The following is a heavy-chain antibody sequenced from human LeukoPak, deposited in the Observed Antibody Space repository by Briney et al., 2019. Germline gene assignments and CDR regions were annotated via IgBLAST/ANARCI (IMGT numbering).Heavy chain of an antibody. V-gene: IGHV3-30*03. D-gene: IGHD5-18*01. CDR3: ARDRTRYSYGSLDY. CDR1: GFTFSSYG. Sequence: GGSLRLSCAASGFTFSSYGMHWVRQAPGKGLEWVADISYDGSNKYYADSVKGRFTISRDNSKNTLYLQMNSLRAEDTAVYYCARDRTRYSYGSLDYWGQGTLVTVSS. CDR2: ISYDGSNK. J-gene: IGHJ4*02.